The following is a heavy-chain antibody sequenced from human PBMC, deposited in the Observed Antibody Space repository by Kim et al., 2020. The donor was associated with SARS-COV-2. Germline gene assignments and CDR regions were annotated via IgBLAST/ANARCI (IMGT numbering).Heavy chain of an antibody. J-gene: IGHJ4*02. CDR1: SDSISSYY. Sequence: SETLSLTCTVSSDSISSYYWSWIRQLPGKGLEWIGYIFHSGSTNYNPSLKSRVTISWDTSRNQFSLELTSVSDADTAVYYCARTEGRDSWDQFDYWGQGILVTVSS. V-gene: IGHV4-59*01. CDR2: IFHSGST. CDR3: ARTEGRDSWDQFDY. D-gene: IGHD1-26*01.